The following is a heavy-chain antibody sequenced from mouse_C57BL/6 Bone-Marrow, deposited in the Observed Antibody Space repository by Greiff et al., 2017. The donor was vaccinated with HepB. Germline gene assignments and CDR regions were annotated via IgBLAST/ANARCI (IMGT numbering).Heavy chain of an antibody. V-gene: IGHV1-69*01. Sequence: QVQLQQPGAELVMPGASVKLSCKASGYTFTSYWMHWVKQRPGQGLEWIGEIDPSDSYTNYNQKFKGKSTLTVDKSSSTAYMQLSSLTSEDSAVYYCARDTIYDGDHGRYWYFDVWGTGTTVTVSS. CDR2: IDPSDSYT. CDR3: ARDTIYDGDHGRYWYFDV. D-gene: IGHD2-3*01. J-gene: IGHJ1*03. CDR1: GYTFTSYW.